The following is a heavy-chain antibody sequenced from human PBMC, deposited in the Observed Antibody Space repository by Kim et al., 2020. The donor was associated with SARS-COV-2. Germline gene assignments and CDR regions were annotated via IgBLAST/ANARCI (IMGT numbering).Heavy chain of an antibody. CDR2: IIPILGIA. D-gene: IGHD2-2*02. CDR3: ASHYCSSTSCYRAYAFDI. J-gene: IGHJ3*02. Sequence: SVKVSCKASGGTFSSYAISWVRQAPGQVLEWMGRIIPILGIANYAQKFQGRVTITADKSTSTAYMELSSLRSEDTAVYYCASHYCSSTSCYRAYAFDIWGQGTMVTVSS. V-gene: IGHV1-69*04. CDR1: GGTFSSYA.